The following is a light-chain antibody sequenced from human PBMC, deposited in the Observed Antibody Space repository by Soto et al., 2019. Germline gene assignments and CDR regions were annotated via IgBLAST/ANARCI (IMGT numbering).Light chain of an antibody. CDR2: GAT. CDR3: QQTYITPNT. Sequence: IQMTQSPSSLSASVGDTVSLSCRASQSISTFFHWYQQKPGKAPKLLFYGATTLQNGVPSRFSGRGSGTDFTLTIFSLQPEDFGIYYCQQTYITPNTFGHGTKVDI. CDR1: QSISTF. J-gene: IGKJ3*01. V-gene: IGKV1-39*01.